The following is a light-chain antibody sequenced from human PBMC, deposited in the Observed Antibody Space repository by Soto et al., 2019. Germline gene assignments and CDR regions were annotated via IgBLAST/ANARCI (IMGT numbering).Light chain of an antibody. J-gene: IGKJ4*01. V-gene: IGKV3-11*01. CDR3: QQRFAWPNS. Sequence: EIVLTQSPATLSLSPGEIATLSCRASQSVSIYLAWYQQRPGQTPRLLIYDISTRAAGIPARFSGSVFRTDYTLTISNLEPEDSAVYYCQQRFAWPNSFGGGTKVQI. CDR1: QSVSIY. CDR2: DIS.